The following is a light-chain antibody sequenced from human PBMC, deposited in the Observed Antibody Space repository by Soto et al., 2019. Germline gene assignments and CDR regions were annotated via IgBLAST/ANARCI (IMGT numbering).Light chain of an antibody. J-gene: IGLJ3*02. CDR2: EVS. CDR3: STSSSTSTTWV. V-gene: IGLV2-14*01. Sequence: QSALTQPASVSGSPGQSITISCTGSSSDVGGYNYVSWYQQHPGKAPQLMIYEVSNRPSGVSNRFSGSKSGNTASLTISGLQAEDEADYYCSTSSSTSTTWVFGGGTQLTVL. CDR1: SSDVGGYNY.